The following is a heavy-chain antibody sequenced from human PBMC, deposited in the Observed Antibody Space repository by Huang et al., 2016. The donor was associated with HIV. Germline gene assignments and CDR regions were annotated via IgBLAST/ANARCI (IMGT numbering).Heavy chain of an antibody. CDR2: IRSKDYSETT. D-gene: IGHD3-22*01. CDR3: TRDSVYPNYYDGSGFYFDY. Sequence: EVQFVESGGGLVKPGRSLRLSCTASGFTFGNYGMSWFRQAQGKGLELVGFIRSKDYSETTEYAASVKGRLTISRDESKSIAYLQMNSLKPEDTAVYYCTRDSVYPNYYDGSGFYFDYWGQGTLVTVSS. V-gene: IGHV3-49*05. J-gene: IGHJ4*02. CDR1: GFTFGNYG.